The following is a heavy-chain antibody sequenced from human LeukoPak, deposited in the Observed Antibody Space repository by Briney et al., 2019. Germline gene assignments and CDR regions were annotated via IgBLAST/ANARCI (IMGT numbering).Heavy chain of an antibody. CDR1: GFTFSSYA. CDR3: AADPPPTYYYDSSGYYYRYFDY. CDR2: ISGSGGST. J-gene: IGHJ4*02. Sequence: GGSLRLSCAASGFTFSSYAMSWVRQAPGKGLEWVSAISGSGGSTYYADSVKGRFTISRDNSKNTLYLQMNSLRAEDTAVYYCAADPPPTYYYDSSGYYYRYFDYWGQGTLVTVSS. V-gene: IGHV3-23*01. D-gene: IGHD3-22*01.